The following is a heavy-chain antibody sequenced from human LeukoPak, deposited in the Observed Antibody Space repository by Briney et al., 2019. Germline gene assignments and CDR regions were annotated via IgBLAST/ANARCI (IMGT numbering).Heavy chain of an antibody. CDR2: ISYDGSNK. J-gene: IGHJ4*02. Sequence: GRSLRLSCAASGFTFSSYAMHWVRQAPGKGLEWVAVISYDGSNKYYADSVKGRFTISRDFSKNTLYLQMNSLRAEDTAVYFCAKDLGSAAGRGYYFDYWGQGTLVTVSS. CDR1: GFTFSSYA. CDR3: AKDLGSAAGRGYYFDY. V-gene: IGHV3-30-3*01. D-gene: IGHD6-13*01.